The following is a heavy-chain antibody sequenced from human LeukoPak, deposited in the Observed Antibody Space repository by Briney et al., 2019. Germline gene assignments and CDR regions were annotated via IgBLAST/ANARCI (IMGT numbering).Heavy chain of an antibody. D-gene: IGHD6-13*01. Sequence: SETLSLTCAVYGGSFSGYYWSWIRQPPGKGLEWIGEINHSGSTNYNPSLKSRVTISVDTSKNQFSLKLSSVTAADTAVYYCARELLAAGSDYWGQGTLVTVSS. CDR1: GGSFSGYY. CDR3: ARELLAAGSDY. J-gene: IGHJ4*02. CDR2: INHSGST. V-gene: IGHV4-34*01.